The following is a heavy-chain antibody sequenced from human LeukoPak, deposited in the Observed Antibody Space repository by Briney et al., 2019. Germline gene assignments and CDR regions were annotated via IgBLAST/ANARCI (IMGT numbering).Heavy chain of an antibody. V-gene: IGHV1-2*02. Sequence: ASVKVSCKASGYTFTGYYMHWVRQAPGQGLEWMGWINPNSGGTNYAQKFQGRVTMTRDTSISTAYMELSRLRSDDTAVYYCARPKYYYDSSGSLDYWGQGTLVTVSS. CDR1: GYTFTGYY. J-gene: IGHJ4*02. CDR3: ARPKYYYDSSGSLDY. D-gene: IGHD3-22*01. CDR2: INPNSGGT.